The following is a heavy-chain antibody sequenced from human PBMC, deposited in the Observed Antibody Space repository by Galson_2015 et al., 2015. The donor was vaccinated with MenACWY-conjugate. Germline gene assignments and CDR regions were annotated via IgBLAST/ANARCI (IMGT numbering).Heavy chain of an antibody. CDR1: GFTFSSYA. Sequence: SLRLSCAVSGFTFSSYAMSWVRQAPGKGLEWVSTISVSGGNTYYADSVKGRFTISRDNSKNTLYLQMNSLRAEDTAVYYCANLLYYDTFCHWGQGTLVTVPS. CDR3: ANLLYYDTFCH. CDR2: ISVSGGNT. V-gene: IGHV3-23*01. J-gene: IGHJ4*02. D-gene: IGHD3-22*01.